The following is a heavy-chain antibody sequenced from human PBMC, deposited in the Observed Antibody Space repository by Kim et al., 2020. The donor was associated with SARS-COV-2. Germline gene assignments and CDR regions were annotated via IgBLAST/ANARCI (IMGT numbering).Heavy chain of an antibody. CDR2: P. Sequence: PPFAQSFTGRFVFSLDTSDSTAYLQISSLMAEDTAVYYCARQLGDNSWYNSWGQGTLVTVSS. CDR3: ARQLGDNSWYNS. D-gene: IGHD2-21*02. V-gene: IGHV7-4-1*02. J-gene: IGHJ5*01.